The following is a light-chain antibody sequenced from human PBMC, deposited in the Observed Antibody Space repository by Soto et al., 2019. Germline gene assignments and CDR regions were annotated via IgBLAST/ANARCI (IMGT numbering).Light chain of an antibody. CDR1: QSVSSSD. J-gene: IGKJ1*01. Sequence: EIVLTQSPGTLSLSPGERATLSCRASQSVSSSDLAWYQLKPGQAPRLLIYGASSRATGIPDRFTGSGSGTDFTLTISGLEPEDSASYNCQRLGATFGQGTKVEIK. CDR2: GAS. V-gene: IGKV3-20*01. CDR3: QRLGAT.